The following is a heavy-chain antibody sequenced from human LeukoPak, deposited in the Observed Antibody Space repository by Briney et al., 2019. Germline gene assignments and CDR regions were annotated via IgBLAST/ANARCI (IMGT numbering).Heavy chain of an antibody. Sequence: VASVKVSCKASGYTFTSYGISWVRQAPGQGLEWMGWISAYNGNTNYEQKLQGRVTMTTGTSTSTAYMELRSLRSDDTAVYYCARERHIAAAGTVPRSTVNDYWGQGTLVTVSS. CDR2: ISAYNGNT. CDR3: ARERHIAAAGTVPRSTVNDY. D-gene: IGHD6-13*01. V-gene: IGHV1-18*01. J-gene: IGHJ4*02. CDR1: GYTFTSYG.